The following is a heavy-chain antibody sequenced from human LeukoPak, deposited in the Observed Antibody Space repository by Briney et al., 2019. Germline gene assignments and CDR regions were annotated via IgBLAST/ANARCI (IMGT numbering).Heavy chain of an antibody. CDR1: GFTFSSYA. Sequence: PGGSLRLSCAASGFTFSSYAMHWVRQAPGKGLEWVAVISYDGSNKYYADSVKGRFTISRDNSKNTLYLQMNSLRAEDTAVYYCAKDQVLRYYFDYWGQGTLVTVSS. CDR2: ISYDGSNK. CDR3: AKDQVLRYYFDY. J-gene: IGHJ4*02. D-gene: IGHD4/OR15-4a*01. V-gene: IGHV3-30*04.